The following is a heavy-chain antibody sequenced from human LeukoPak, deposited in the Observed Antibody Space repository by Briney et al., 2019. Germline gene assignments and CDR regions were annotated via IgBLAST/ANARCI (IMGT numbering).Heavy chain of an antibody. CDR2: INPNSGGT. V-gene: IGHV1-2*02. CDR3: ARGRGYDFWSGYYGCDY. D-gene: IGHD3-3*01. CDR1: GYTFTGYY. J-gene: IGHJ4*02. Sequence: GASVKVSCKASGYTFTGYYMHWVRQAPGQGLEWMGWINPNSGGTNYAQKFQGRVTMTRNTSISTAYMELSSLRSEDTAVYYCARGRGYDFWSGYYGCDYWGQGTLVTVSS.